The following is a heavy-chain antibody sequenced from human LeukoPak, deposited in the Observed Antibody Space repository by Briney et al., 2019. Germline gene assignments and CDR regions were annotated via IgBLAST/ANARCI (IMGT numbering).Heavy chain of an antibody. J-gene: IGHJ4*02. D-gene: IGHD1-26*01. CDR3: ARDPVEWELLLDY. CDR1: GFTFGNYW. CDR2: MNIDGSEK. Sequence: GGSLRLSCAASGFTFGNYWMGWVRQAPGKRLEWVANMNIDGSEKYYADSVKGRFSISRDNARNSVYLQMASLRVEDTAVYYCARDPVEWELLLDYWGQGTLVTVSS. V-gene: IGHV3-7*01.